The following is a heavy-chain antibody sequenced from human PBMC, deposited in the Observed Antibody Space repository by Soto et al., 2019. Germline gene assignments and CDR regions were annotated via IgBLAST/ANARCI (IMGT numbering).Heavy chain of an antibody. CDR3: ARLKDCGYDWGQIDPFDY. J-gene: IGHJ4*02. CDR1: GYSFTSYW. Sequence: GESLKISCKGSGYSFTSYWIGWVRQMPGKGLEWMGIIYPGDSDTRYSPSFQGQVTISADKSISTAYLQWSSLKASDTAMYYCARLKDCGYDWGQIDPFDYWGQGTLVTVSS. D-gene: IGHD5-12*01. CDR2: IYPGDSDT. V-gene: IGHV5-51*01.